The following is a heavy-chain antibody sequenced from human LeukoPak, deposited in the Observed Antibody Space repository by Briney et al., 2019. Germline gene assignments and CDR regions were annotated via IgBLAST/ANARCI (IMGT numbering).Heavy chain of an antibody. CDR3: ARDRGSSSSRGGDY. Sequence: GGSLRLSCAASGFTFSSYTMNWVRQAPEKGLEWVSSISSSSSYIYYADSVRGRFTISRDNAKNSLYLPMNSLRAEDTAVYYCARDRGSSSSRGGDYWGQGTLVTVSS. J-gene: IGHJ4*02. D-gene: IGHD6-6*01. CDR2: ISSSSSYI. CDR1: GFTFSSYT. V-gene: IGHV3-21*01.